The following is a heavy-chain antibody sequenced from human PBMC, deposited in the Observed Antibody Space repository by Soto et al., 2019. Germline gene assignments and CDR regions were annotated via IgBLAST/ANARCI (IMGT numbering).Heavy chain of an antibody. V-gene: IGHV3-23*01. J-gene: IGHJ4*02. D-gene: IGHD3-3*01. Sequence: EVQLLESGGGLVQPGGSLRLSCAASGFTFSSYAMSWVRQAPGKGLEWVSAISGSGGSTYYADSVKGRFTISRDNSKNTLYLQMNSLRAGDTAVYYCAKEQRYYDFWSGYPPPDFDYWGQGTLVTVSS. CDR2: ISGSGGST. CDR3: AKEQRYYDFWSGYPPPDFDY. CDR1: GFTFSSYA.